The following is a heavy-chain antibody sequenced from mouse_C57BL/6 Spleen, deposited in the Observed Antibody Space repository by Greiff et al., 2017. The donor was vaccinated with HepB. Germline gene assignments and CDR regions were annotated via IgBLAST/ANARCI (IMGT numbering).Heavy chain of an antibody. J-gene: IGHJ4*01. CDR1: GYTFTDYE. V-gene: IGHV1-15*01. CDR2: LDPETGGT. CDR3: TRSNYYAMDY. D-gene: IGHD2-5*01. Sequence: VQLQQSGAELVRPGASVTLSCKASGYTFTDYEMHWVKQTPVHGLEWIGALDPETGGTAYNQKFKGKAILTADKSSSTAYMELRSLTSEDSAVYYCTRSNYYAMDYWGQGTSVTVSS.